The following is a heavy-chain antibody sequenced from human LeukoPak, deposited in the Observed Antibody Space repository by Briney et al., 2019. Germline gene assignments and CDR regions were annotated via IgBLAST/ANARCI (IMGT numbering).Heavy chain of an antibody. Sequence: PSETLSLTCTVSGGSISSSSYYWGWLRQPPGKGLEGIWSIYYSGSTYYNPSLKSRVTISVDTSKNQFYLQLSSVTAADTAVYYWARVRSPGVQLWSPLFDYWGQGTLVTVSS. J-gene: IGHJ4*02. CDR1: GGSISSSSYY. CDR2: IYYSGST. CDR3: ARVRSPGVQLWSPLFDY. V-gene: IGHV4-39*07. D-gene: IGHD5-18*01.